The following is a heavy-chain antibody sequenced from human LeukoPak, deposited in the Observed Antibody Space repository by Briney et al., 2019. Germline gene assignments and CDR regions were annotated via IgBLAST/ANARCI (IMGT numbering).Heavy chain of an antibody. V-gene: IGHV4-59*01. J-gene: IGHJ5*01. Sequence: SETLSLTCTVSGGSISSYYWSWIRRPPGKGLEWIGNIYYSGTTNYNPSLKSRVTISLDSSKNQFSLKLTSVTAADTAVYYCASHNTLTWFDSWGQGTLVTVSS. CDR2: IYYSGTT. CDR3: ASHNTLTWFDS. D-gene: IGHD2-2*02. CDR1: GGSISSYY.